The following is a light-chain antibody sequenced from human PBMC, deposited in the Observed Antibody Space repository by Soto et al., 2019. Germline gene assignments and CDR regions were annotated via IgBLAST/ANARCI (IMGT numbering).Light chain of an antibody. CDR1: QDIQTY. CDR2: GTF. Sequence: QLTQSPSSLSASVGDRVSITCRASQDIQTYLAWYQQKRGEAPKLLISGTFTLQSGVPSRFNGSGSGTDFTLTISRLQPEDFATYYCQQSYSTPFTFGPGIKVDIK. CDR3: QQSYSTPFT. V-gene: IGKV1-9*01. J-gene: IGKJ3*01.